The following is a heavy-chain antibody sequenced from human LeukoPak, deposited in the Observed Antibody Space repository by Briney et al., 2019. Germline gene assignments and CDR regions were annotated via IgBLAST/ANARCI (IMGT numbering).Heavy chain of an antibody. CDR1: GYSFTDYY. Sequence: GASVKVSCKASGYSFTDYYTHWVRQAPGQGLEWMGWINPDSGGTNYAQKFQGRVTMTRDTSISTAYMELSSLRSDDTAVYYCARGEYNYGRDWFDPWGQGTLVTVSS. D-gene: IGHD5-18*01. CDR3: ARGEYNYGRDWFDP. CDR2: INPDSGGT. V-gene: IGHV1-2*02. J-gene: IGHJ5*02.